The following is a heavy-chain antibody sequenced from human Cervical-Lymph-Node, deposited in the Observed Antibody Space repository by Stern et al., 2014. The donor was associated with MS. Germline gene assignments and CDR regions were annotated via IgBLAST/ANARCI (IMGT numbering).Heavy chain of an antibody. CDR3: ARDRDEDPGEYNSGPPGAFDF. D-gene: IGHD6-25*01. CDR1: GFTFSSYG. V-gene: IGHV3-33*01. Sequence: QVQLVESGGGVVQPGRSLRLSCAASGFTFSSYGMHWVRQAPGKGLEWVAVIWHDGSDKFYAESVKGRFTISRDNSKNTLSLQMNSLRSEDTAVYYCARDRDEDPGEYNSGPPGAFDFWGQGTMVTVSS. CDR2: IWHDGSDK. J-gene: IGHJ3*01.